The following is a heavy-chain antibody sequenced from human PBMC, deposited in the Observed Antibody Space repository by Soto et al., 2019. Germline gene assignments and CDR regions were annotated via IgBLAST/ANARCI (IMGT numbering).Heavy chain of an antibody. CDR1: GGSISSYY. CDR3: ARYRRGAVAGYTLDN. Sequence: SETLSLTCTVSGGSISSYYWSWIRQPAGKGLEWIGYVYNSGSTNYNPSLKSRVTISEDTSKSQFSLKVNSMTAADTAVYYCARYRRGAVAGYTLDNWGQGILVTVSS. CDR2: VYNSGST. D-gene: IGHD6-13*01. J-gene: IGHJ4*02. V-gene: IGHV4-4*07.